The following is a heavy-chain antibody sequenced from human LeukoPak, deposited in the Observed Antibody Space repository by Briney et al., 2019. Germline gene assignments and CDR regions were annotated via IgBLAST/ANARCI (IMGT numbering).Heavy chain of an antibody. CDR1: GGTFSSYA. Sequence: SVTVSCKASGGTFSSYAISWVRQAPGQGLEWMGGIIPIFGTANYAQKFQGRVTITADESTSTAYMELSSLRSEDTSVYYCARPSGYNWNYGGFDYWGQGTLVTVSS. D-gene: IGHD1-7*01. CDR3: ARPSGYNWNYGGFDY. CDR2: IIPIFGTA. J-gene: IGHJ4*02. V-gene: IGHV1-69*13.